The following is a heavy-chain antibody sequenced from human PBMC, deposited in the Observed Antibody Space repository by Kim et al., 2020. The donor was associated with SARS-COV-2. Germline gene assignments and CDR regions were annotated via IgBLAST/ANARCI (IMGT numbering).Heavy chain of an antibody. J-gene: IGHJ4*02. CDR3: AKDRTDYGDYVVDFDF. V-gene: IGHV3-23*01. Sequence: SVKGRFTISRDNVKNTLYVQMGRLRAEDTAIYYCAKDRTDYGDYVVDFDFWGQGTLVTVSS. D-gene: IGHD4-17*01.